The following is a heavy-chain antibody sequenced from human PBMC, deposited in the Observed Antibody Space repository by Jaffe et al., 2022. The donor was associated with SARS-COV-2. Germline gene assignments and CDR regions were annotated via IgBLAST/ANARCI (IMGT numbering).Heavy chain of an antibody. CDR3: AHSDVYCSSCSGHPPH. J-gene: IGHJ4*02. CDR1: GFSLSTGGVG. V-gene: IGHV2-5*02. D-gene: IGHD2-2*01. CDR2: IYWDDDK. Sequence: QITLKESGPTLVKPTQTLTLTCTFSGFSLSTGGVGVGWIRQPPGKALEWLALIYWDDDKRYSPSLKSRITITKDTSKNQVVLTMTNMDPVDTATYYCAHSDVYCSSCSGHPPHWGQGILVTVST.